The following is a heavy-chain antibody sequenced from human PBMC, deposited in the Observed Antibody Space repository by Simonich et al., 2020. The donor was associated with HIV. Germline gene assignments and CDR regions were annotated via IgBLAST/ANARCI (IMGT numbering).Heavy chain of an antibody. V-gene: IGHV4-34*01. Sequence: QVQLQQWGAGLLKPSETLSLTCAVYGGSFSGYYWSWIRQPPGKGLEWIGEIKHSGSTNYNPSLKSRVTISVDTSKNQFSLKLSSVTAADTAGYYCARGFYQRLYYFDYWGQGTLVTVSS. CDR1: GGSFSGYY. CDR3: ARGFYQRLYYFDY. J-gene: IGHJ4*02. CDR2: IKHSGST. D-gene: IGHD2-2*01.